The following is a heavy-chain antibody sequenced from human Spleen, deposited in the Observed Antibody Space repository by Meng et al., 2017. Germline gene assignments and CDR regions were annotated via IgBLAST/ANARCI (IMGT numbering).Heavy chain of an antibody. CDR2: INSDGSDT. CDR1: GFTLSSYW. D-gene: IGHD2-15*01. CDR3: AKDIGVVAAMGPFDY. Sequence: GESLKISCAASGFTLSSYWMHWVRQAPGRGLVWVSRINSDGSDTSYADSVKGRFTISRDNAKNSLYLQMNSLRAEDTALYYCAKDIGVVAAMGPFDYWGQGTLVTVSS. J-gene: IGHJ4*02. V-gene: IGHV3-74*01.